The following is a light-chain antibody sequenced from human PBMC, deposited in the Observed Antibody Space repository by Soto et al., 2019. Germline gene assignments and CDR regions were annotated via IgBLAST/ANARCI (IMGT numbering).Light chain of an antibody. V-gene: IGKV2-30*02. Sequence: VMMSQSPLSLDVTLGKPASISCRSRHRLVHGDGKTYLYWYQQRPGQAPRRLIYDVTNRDSGVPDRFSGSESGTDFTLKISRVEAEDVGVYYCIPGTDWPPYTFGQGTKVDIK. J-gene: IGKJ2*01. CDR1: HRLVHGDGKTY. CDR3: IPGTDWPPYT. CDR2: DVT.